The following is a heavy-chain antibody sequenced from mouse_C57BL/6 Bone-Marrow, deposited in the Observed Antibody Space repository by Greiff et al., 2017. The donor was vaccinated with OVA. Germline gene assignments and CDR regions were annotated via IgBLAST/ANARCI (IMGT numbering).Heavy chain of an antibody. J-gene: IGHJ1*03. Sequence: DVQLVESGAELVRPGSSVKMSCKTSGYTFTSYGINWVKQRPGQGLEWIGYIYIGNGYTEYNEKFKGKATLTSDTSSSTAYMQLSSLTSEDSAIYFCARSPITTVVAFYWYFDVWGTGTTVTVSS. CDR2: IYIGNGYT. CDR1: GYTFTSYG. V-gene: IGHV1-58*01. CDR3: ARSPITTVVAFYWYFDV. D-gene: IGHD1-1*01.